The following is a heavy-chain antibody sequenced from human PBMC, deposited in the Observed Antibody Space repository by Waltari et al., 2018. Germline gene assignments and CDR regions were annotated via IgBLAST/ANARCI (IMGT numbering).Heavy chain of an antibody. D-gene: IGHD6-6*01. CDR1: GFSLSTSGMR. J-gene: IGHJ4*02. CDR2: IDWDDDK. CDR3: ALYSSSSVFYY. Sequence: QVTLKESGPALVKPTQTLTLTCTFSGFSLSTSGMRVSWIRQPPGKALEWLARIDWDDDKFYSTSLKTRLTISKDTSKNQVVLTMTNMDPVDTATYYCALYSSSSVFYYWGQGTLVTVSS. V-gene: IGHV2-70*04.